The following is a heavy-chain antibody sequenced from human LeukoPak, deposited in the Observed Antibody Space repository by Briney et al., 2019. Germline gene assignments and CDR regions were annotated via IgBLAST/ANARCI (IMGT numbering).Heavy chain of an antibody. CDR2: IYYSGST. V-gene: IGHV4-59*01. CDR1: GGSISSYY. J-gene: IGHJ2*01. Sequence: PSETLSLTCTVSGGSISSYYWSWIRQPPGKGLEWIGYIYYSGSTNYNPSLKSRVTISVDTSKNQFSLKLSSVTAADTAVYYCARGAAAGTPYWYFDLWGRGTLVTVSS. D-gene: IGHD6-13*01. CDR3: ARGAAAGTPYWYFDL.